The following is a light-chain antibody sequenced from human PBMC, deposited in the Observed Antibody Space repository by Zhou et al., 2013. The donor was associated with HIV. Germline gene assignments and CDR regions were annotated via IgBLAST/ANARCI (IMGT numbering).Light chain of an antibody. CDR1: ESVSTN. Sequence: EILMTQSPDTLSVSPGDRATLSCRASESVSTNLAWYQQKPGQAPRLLIYAASTRVTGIPVRFSGSGSGTEFILTIDSLQSEDFALYYCQQYDNWSWTFGQGTKVEIK. V-gene: IGKV3-15*01. CDR2: AAS. CDR3: QQYDNWSWT. J-gene: IGKJ1*01.